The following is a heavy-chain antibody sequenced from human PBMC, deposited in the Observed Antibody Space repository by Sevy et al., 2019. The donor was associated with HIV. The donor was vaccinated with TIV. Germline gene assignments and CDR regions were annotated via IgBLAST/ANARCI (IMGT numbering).Heavy chain of an antibody. CDR2: ISSSSSYI. CDR3: ARDHWRSSGYRSVVDY. CDR1: GFTFSSYS. J-gene: IGHJ4*02. V-gene: IGHV3-21*01. D-gene: IGHD3-22*01. Sequence: GGSLRLSCAASGFTFSSYSMNWVRQAPGKGLEWVSSISSSSSYIYYADSVKGRFTISRDNAKNSLYLQMNSLRAEDTAAYYCARDHWRSSGYRSVVDYWGQGNLVTVSS.